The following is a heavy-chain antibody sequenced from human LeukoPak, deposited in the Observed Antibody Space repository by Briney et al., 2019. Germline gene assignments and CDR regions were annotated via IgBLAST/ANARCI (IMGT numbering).Heavy chain of an antibody. CDR3: TRDGTRDGNNYKVNWFDP. J-gene: IGHJ5*02. D-gene: IGHD5-24*01. Sequence: PGRSLRLSCTASGFTFGDYAMSWVRQAPGKGLEWVGFIRSKAYGGTTEYAASVKGRFTISRDDSKSIAYLQMNSLKTEDTAVYYCTRDGTRDGNNYKVNWFDPWGQGTLVTVSS. CDR2: IRSKAYGGTT. V-gene: IGHV3-49*04. CDR1: GFTFGDYA.